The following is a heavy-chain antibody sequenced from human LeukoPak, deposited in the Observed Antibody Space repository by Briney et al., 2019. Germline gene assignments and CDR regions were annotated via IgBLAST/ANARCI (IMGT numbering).Heavy chain of an antibody. Sequence: GGSLRLSCAASGFTFSSYGMHWVRRAPGKGLEWVAVISYDGSNKYYADSVKGRFTISRDNSKNTLYLQMNSLRAEDTAVYYCAKDRRYCSGGSCLFYYYGMDVWGQGTTVTVSS. J-gene: IGHJ6*02. CDR3: AKDRRYCSGGSCLFYYYGMDV. CDR1: GFTFSSYG. D-gene: IGHD2-15*01. CDR2: ISYDGSNK. V-gene: IGHV3-30*18.